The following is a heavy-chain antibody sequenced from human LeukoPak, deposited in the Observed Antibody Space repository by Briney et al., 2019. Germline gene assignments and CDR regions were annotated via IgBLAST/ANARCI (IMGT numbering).Heavy chain of an antibody. CDR2: IYYSGST. CDR1: GDSINRGGYY. CDR3: ASQANFYDSSGYFRP. D-gene: IGHD3-22*01. J-gene: IGHJ1*01. Sequence: PSQTLSLTCTVSGDSINRGGYYWTWIRQHPGRGLEWLGYIYYSGSTYYNPSLRSRVTLSLDTSKNQFSLTLNSVTAADTAVYYCASQANFYDSSGYFRPWGQGALVTVSS. V-gene: IGHV4-31*03.